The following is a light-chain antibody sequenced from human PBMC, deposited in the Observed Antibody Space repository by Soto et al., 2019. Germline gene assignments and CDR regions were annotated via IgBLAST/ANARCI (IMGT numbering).Light chain of an antibody. CDR3: CSYAVSVV. V-gene: IGLV2-23*02. CDR2: EVT. Sequence: QSVLTQPASVSGSPGQSITISCTGTSSDIGSHNLVSWYQQHAGKAPRLMIYEVTKRPSGVSNRFSGSKSDNTASLTISGLQAEDEADYYCCSYAVSVVFGGGTQLTVL. J-gene: IGLJ2*01. CDR1: SSDIGSHNL.